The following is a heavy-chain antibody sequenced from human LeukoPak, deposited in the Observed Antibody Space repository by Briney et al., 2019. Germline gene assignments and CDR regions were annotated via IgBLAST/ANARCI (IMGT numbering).Heavy chain of an antibody. CDR2: IYKSGST. CDR3: ARHDMAVAGVDY. J-gene: IGHJ4*02. CDR1: GGSISSYY. V-gene: IGHV4-59*08. D-gene: IGHD6-19*01. Sequence: SETLTLTCTVSGGSISSYYWSWIRQPPGKGLGWIGYIYKSGSTNYNPSLKSRVTISVDTSKNQFSLKLTSVTAADTAVYYCARHDMAVAGVDYWGQGTLVTVSS.